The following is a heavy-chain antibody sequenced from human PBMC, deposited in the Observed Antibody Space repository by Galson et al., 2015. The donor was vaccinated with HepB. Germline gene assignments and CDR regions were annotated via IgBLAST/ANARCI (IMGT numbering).Heavy chain of an antibody. J-gene: IGHJ2*01. CDR3: AKWYTAMARGWYFDL. CDR1: GFTFSSYA. Sequence: SLRLSCAASGFTFSSYAMSWVRQAPGKGLEWVSAISGSGGSTYYADSVKGRFTISRDNSKNTLYLQMNSLRAEDTAVYYCAKWYTAMARGWYFDLWAVAPWSLSPQ. D-gene: IGHD5-18*01. CDR2: ISGSGGST. V-gene: IGHV3-23*01.